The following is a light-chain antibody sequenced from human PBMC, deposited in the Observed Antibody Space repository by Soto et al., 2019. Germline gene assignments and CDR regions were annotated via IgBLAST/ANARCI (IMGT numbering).Light chain of an antibody. J-gene: IGKJ4*02. CDR3: QQYFGTPLT. CDR1: QTVLHSTNNNNY. V-gene: IGKV4-1*01. Sequence: LLTNFPASLAMSLGERATFNCKASQTVLHSTNNNNYLAWYQQKPGQPPKLLIFRASTRDSGVPDRFSGSGSGTDFTLTISSLQAEDVAVYYCQQYFGTPLTFGGGTKVDIK. CDR2: RAS.